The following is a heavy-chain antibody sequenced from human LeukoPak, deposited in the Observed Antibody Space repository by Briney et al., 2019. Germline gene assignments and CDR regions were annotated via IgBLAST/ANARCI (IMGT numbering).Heavy chain of an antibody. J-gene: IGHJ3*02. V-gene: IGHV3-9*01. CDR2: ISWNSGSI. D-gene: IGHD5-12*01. CDR3: AKDISSGYDAFDI. CDR1: GFTFDDYA. Sequence: GGSLRLSCAASGFTFDDYAMHWVRQAPGKVLEWVSGISWNSGSIGYADSVKGRFTISRDNAKNSLYLQMNSLRAEDTALYYCAKDISSGYDAFDIWGQGTMVTVSS.